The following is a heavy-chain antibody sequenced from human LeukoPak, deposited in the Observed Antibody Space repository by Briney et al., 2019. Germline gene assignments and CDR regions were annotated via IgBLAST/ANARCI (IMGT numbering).Heavy chain of an antibody. CDR3: AKDAEVTVSPRGRCNWYAS. CDR2: ISYDESNK. CDR1: GFAFSGYG. Sequence: PGRSLRLSCAASGFAFSGYGLHWVRQAPGKGLEWVSGISYDESNKYYADPFRGRSPISRDNSKNTLSLQMTSRRAEARDVYYFAKDAEVTVSPRGRCNWYASWGQGTLVTVSS. V-gene: IGHV3-30*18. D-gene: IGHD4-17*01. J-gene: IGHJ5*01.